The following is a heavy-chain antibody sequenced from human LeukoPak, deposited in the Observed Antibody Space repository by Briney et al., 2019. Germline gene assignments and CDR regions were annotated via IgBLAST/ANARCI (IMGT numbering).Heavy chain of an antibody. J-gene: IGHJ6*02. Sequence: PGRSLRLSCAASGFNFSTYAMHWVRQAPGKGLEWVAVISYDGSNKYYAASVKGRFTISRDKFKNTLWLQMNSLRAEDTAVYYCARRYNWNYGRFGLDVWGQGTTVIVSS. D-gene: IGHD1-7*01. V-gene: IGHV3-30*04. CDR3: ARRYNWNYGRFGLDV. CDR1: GFNFSTYA. CDR2: ISYDGSNK.